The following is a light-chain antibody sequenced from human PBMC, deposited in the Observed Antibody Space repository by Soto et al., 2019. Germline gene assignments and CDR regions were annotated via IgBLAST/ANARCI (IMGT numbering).Light chain of an antibody. Sequence: EVVLTLTHGSLYLSPGERATLSCSASQTITPTFLAWYQQKPGQAPRLLIYGASSRAIGIPARFSGSGSGTDFTLTISNLEPEDFAVYYCQQHSHWPPWTFGQGTMVDIK. J-gene: IGKJ1*01. V-gene: IGKV3-11*01. CDR3: QQHSHWPPWT. CDR1: QTITPTF. CDR2: GAS.